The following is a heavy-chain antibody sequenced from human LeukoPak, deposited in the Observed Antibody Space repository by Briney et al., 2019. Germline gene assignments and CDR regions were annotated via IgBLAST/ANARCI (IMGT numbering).Heavy chain of an antibody. CDR1: GGSISSYY. CDR3: ARFYLVINAFDI. Sequence: PSETLSLTCTVSGGSISSYYWSWIRQPPGKGLEWIGYIYYSGSTNYNPSLKSRVTISVDTSKNQFSLKLSSVTAADTAVYYCARFYLVINAFDIWGQGTMVSVSS. V-gene: IGHV4-59*01. J-gene: IGHJ3*02. CDR2: IYYSGST. D-gene: IGHD3-22*01.